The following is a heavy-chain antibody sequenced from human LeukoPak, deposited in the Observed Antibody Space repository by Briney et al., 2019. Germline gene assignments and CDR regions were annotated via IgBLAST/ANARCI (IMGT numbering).Heavy chain of an antibody. Sequence: SETLSLTCTVSGGSISSYYWSWIRQPAGKGLEWIVLIYTSGSTNYNPSLKSRVTMSVDTSKNQFSLKLSSVTAADTAVYYCARDGGPLIVVVPAAIYGMDVWGQGTTVTVSS. J-gene: IGHJ6*02. CDR1: GGSISSYY. CDR2: IYTSGST. D-gene: IGHD2-2*01. CDR3: ARDGGPLIVVVPAAIYGMDV. V-gene: IGHV4-4*07.